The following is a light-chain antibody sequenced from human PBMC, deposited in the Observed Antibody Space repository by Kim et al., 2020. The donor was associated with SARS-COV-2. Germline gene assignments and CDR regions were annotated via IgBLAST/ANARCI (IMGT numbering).Light chain of an antibody. Sequence: SATIHCKSSQSVLYSSNNKNYLAWYQQKPGQPPKLLIYWASTRESGVPDRFSGSGSGTDFTLTISSLQAEDVAVYYCQQYYSTPYTFGQGTKLEI. J-gene: IGKJ2*01. CDR1: QSVLYSSNNKNY. CDR3: QQYYSTPYT. V-gene: IGKV4-1*01. CDR2: WAS.